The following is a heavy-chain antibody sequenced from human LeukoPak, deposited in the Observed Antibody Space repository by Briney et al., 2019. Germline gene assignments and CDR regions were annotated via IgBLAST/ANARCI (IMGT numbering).Heavy chain of an antibody. J-gene: IGHJ4*02. Sequence: HPGGSLRLSCAASGFTFSSYWMHWVRQAPGKGLVWVSRINSNGSGTSYADSVRGRFTISRDNAKNTLYLQMNSLRAEDTAVYYCASHTSGDIFPHWGQGTLVTVSS. CDR1: GFTFSSYW. V-gene: IGHV3-74*01. CDR2: INSNGSGT. D-gene: IGHD3-9*01. CDR3: ASHTSGDIFPH.